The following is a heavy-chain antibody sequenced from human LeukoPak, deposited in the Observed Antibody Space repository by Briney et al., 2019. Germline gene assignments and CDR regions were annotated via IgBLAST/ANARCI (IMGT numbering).Heavy chain of an antibody. Sequence: PSDTLSLTCTVSGGSISNSTYYSGWVRQPPGKGLEWIGSIFYRGSTYYTPSLKSRVTISVDTSKNQFSLKLTSVTAADTAMYFCARNWVVDSFDFWGQGTMVTVSS. CDR2: IFYRGST. V-gene: IGHV4-39*01. CDR1: GGSISNSTYY. D-gene: IGHD2-15*01. J-gene: IGHJ3*01. CDR3: ARNWVVDSFDF.